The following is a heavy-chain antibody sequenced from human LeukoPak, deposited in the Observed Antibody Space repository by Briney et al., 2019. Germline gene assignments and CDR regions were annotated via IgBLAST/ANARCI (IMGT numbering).Heavy chain of an antibody. D-gene: IGHD3-16*02. J-gene: IGHJ4*02. CDR2: INAGNGNT. Sequence: GASVKVSCKASGYTFTSYAMHWVRQAPGQRLEWMGWINAGNGNTKYSQKFQGRVTITRDTSASTAYMELSSLRSEDTAVYYCAREILITFGGVILPDDYWGQGTLVTVSS. CDR1: GYTFTSYA. V-gene: IGHV1-3*01. CDR3: AREILITFGGVILPDDY.